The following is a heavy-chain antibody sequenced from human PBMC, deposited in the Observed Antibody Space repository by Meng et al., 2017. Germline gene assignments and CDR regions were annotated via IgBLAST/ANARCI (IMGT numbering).Heavy chain of an antibody. CDR3: ARDEDISAAGKLFGDY. CDR1: GYTFPDYW. J-gene: IGHJ4*02. D-gene: IGHD6-13*01. V-gene: IGHV1-2*06. CDR2: INPKSGDT. Sequence: SVNVSCKASGYTFPDYWLHWVRRAPGQGLEWMGRINPKSGDTHYAQRFQGRVTMAGDTSISTAYMELSGLRADDTAMYYCARDEDISAAGKLFGDYWGQGTLVTVSS.